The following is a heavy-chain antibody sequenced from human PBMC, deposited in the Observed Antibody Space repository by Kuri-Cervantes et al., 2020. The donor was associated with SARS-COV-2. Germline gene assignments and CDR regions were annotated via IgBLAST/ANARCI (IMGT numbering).Heavy chain of an antibody. CDR3: ARGRIQLWYYGMDV. V-gene: IGHV4-59*01. D-gene: IGHD5-18*01. J-gene: IGHJ6*02. CDR2: IYYSGST. CDR1: GGSFSGYF. Sequence: SQTLSLTCAVYGGSFSGYFWNWIRQPPGKGLEWIGYIYYSGSTNYNPSLKSRVTISVDTSKNQFSLKLSSVTAADTAVYYCARGRIQLWYYGMDVWGQGTTVTVSS.